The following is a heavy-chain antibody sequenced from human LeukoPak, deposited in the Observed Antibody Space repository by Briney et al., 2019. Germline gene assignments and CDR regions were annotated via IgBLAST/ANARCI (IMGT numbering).Heavy chain of an antibody. D-gene: IGHD5-18*01. CDR3: AREDTAMAAFDY. CDR1: GFTFSSYA. J-gene: IGHJ4*02. Sequence: GGSLRLSCAASGFTFSSYAMSWVRQAPGKGLEWVSAISGSGGSTYYADSVKGRFTISRDNAKNSLYLQMNSLRAEDTAVYYCAREDTAMAAFDYWGQGTLVTVSS. V-gene: IGHV3-23*01. CDR2: ISGSGGST.